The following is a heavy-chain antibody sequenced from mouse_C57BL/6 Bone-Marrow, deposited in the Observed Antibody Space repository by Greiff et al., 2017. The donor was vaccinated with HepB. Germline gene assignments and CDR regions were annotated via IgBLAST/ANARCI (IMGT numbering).Heavy chain of an antibody. CDR1: GFSLTSYG. Sequence: VMLVESGPGLVQPSQSLSITCTVSGFSLTSYGVHWVRQSPGKGLEWLGVIWSGGSTDYNAAFISRLSISKDNSKSQVFFKMNSLQADDTAIYYCARDIYDGYFDWYFDVWGTGTTVTVSS. V-gene: IGHV2-2*01. D-gene: IGHD2-3*01. CDR3: ARDIYDGYFDWYFDV. J-gene: IGHJ1*03. CDR2: IWSGGST.